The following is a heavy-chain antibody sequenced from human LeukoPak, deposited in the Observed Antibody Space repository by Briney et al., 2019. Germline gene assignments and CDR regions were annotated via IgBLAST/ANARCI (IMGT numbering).Heavy chain of an antibody. CDR3: ARGSRIAARHYYYYMDV. Sequence: PGGSLRLSCAASGFTFSSYAMHWVRQAPGKGLEWVAVISYDGSNKYYADSVKGRFTISRDNSKNTLYLQMNSLRAEDTAVYYCARGSRIAARHYYYYMDVWGKGTTVTVSS. J-gene: IGHJ6*03. CDR1: GFTFSSYA. D-gene: IGHD6-6*01. V-gene: IGHV3-30*04. CDR2: ISYDGSNK.